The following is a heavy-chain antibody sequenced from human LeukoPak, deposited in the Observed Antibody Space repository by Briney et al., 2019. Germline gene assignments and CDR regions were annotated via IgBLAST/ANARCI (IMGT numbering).Heavy chain of an antibody. J-gene: IGHJ4*02. CDR1: GGSISSGGYY. CDR3: AREPYCGGDCYSGVFD. CDR2: IYYSGST. V-gene: IGHV4-31*03. D-gene: IGHD2-21*02. Sequence: SQTLSLTCTVSGGSISSGGYYWSWIRQHPGKGLEWIGYIYYSGSTYYNPSLKSRVTISVDTSKNQFSLKLSSVIAADTAVYYCAREPYCGGDCYSGVFDWGQGTLVTVSS.